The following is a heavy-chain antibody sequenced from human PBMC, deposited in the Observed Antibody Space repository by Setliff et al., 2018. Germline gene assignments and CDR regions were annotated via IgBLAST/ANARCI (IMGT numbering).Heavy chain of an antibody. CDR3: ARVGSKPQLGWFDP. CDR1: GFTFSTYW. CDR2: ISTDGSSI. Sequence: GESLKISCVTSGFTFSTYWMHWVRQAPGQGLAWVARISTDGSSITYADSVKGRFTISRDNARNTLYLQMNSLTAEDTAVYYCARVGSKPQLGWFDPWGQGTLVTVSS. D-gene: IGHD1-26*01. V-gene: IGHV3-74*03. J-gene: IGHJ5*02.